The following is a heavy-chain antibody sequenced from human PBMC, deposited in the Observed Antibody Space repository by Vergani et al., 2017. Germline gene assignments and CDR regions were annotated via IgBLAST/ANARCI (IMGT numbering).Heavy chain of an antibody. CDR1: GDSISSGVYY. CDR3: ARDGGSIYGSGSYYIDY. J-gene: IGHJ4*02. Sequence: QVQLQESGPGLVKPSQTLSLTCSVSGDSISSGVYYWNWIRQPPGKGLEWIGYIYYSGSTYYNPSLKSRVTISVDTSKNQFSLKLSSVTAADTAVYYCARDGGSIYGSGSYYIDYWGQGTLVTVSS. D-gene: IGHD3-10*01. CDR2: IYYSGST. V-gene: IGHV4-30-4*01.